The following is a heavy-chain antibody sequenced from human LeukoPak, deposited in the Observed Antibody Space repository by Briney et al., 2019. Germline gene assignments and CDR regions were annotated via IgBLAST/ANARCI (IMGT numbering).Heavy chain of an antibody. CDR3: ATDPGDYDYGDYGWFDP. V-gene: IGHV3-7*01. D-gene: IGHD4-17*01. J-gene: IGHJ5*02. Sequence: GGSLRLSCAASGFTFSSYWMSWVRQAPGKGLEWVANIKQDGSEKYYVDSVKGRFTISRDNAKNSLYLQMNSLRADDTAVYYCATDPGDYDYGDYGWFDPWGQGTLVTVSS. CDR1: GFTFSSYW. CDR2: IKQDGSEK.